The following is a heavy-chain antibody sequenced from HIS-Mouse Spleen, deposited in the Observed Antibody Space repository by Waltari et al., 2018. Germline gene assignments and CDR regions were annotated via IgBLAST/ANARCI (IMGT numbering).Heavy chain of an antibody. D-gene: IGHD1-26*01. CDR1: GVSFSGYY. CDR2: INHSGST. Sequence: QVQLQQWGAGLLKPSATLSLTCAVSGVSFSGYYWSWIRQPPGKGLEWIGEINHSGSTNYNPSLKSRVTISVDTSKNQFSLKLSSVTAADTAVYYCARMGPASGSYGDYWGQGTLVTVSS. J-gene: IGHJ4*02. CDR3: ARMGPASGSYGDY. V-gene: IGHV4-34*01.